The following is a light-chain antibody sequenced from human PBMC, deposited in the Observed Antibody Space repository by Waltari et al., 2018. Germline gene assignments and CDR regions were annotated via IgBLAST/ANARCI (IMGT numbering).Light chain of an antibody. V-gene: IGKV1-5*03. Sequence: DIQMTQSPSTLSASVGDRITITCRASQSVKTNLAWYQQKPGKAPKVLIHKASRLESGVPSRCSGSGFGTEFTLTISSLQPDDSATYYCQEYDSLPITFGGGTKVEIK. CDR1: QSVKTN. CDR2: KAS. CDR3: QEYDSLPIT. J-gene: IGKJ4*01.